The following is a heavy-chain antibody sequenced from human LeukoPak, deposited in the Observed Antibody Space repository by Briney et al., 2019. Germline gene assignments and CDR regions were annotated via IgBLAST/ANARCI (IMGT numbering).Heavy chain of an antibody. J-gene: IGHJ3*02. CDR1: GFTFSSYS. CDR2: ISSSSSYI. D-gene: IGHD3-22*01. Sequence: GGSLRLSCAASGFTFSSYSMNWVRQAPGKGLEWVSSISSSSSYIYYADSVKGRFTISRDNAKNSLYLQMNSLRAEDTAVYYCTRPLGSSGNDAFDIWGQGTMVTVSS. V-gene: IGHV3-21*01. CDR3: TRPLGSSGNDAFDI.